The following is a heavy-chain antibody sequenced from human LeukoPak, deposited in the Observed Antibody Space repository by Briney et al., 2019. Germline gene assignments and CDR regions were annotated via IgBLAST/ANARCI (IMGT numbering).Heavy chain of an antibody. Sequence: GGSLRLSCAASGXTFSDYYMSWVRQAPGKGPEWVSAISGSGGSTYYADSVKGRFTISRDNSKNTLYLQMNSLRAEDTAVYYCARPYSGYDYFDYWGQGTMVTVSS. CDR1: GXTFSDYY. CDR3: ARPYSGYDYFDY. V-gene: IGHV3-23*01. CDR2: ISGSGGST. D-gene: IGHD5-12*01. J-gene: IGHJ4*02.